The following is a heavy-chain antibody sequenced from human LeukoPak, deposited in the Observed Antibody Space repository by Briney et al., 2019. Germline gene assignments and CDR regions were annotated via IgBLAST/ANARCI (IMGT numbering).Heavy chain of an antibody. V-gene: IGHV1-8*01. CDR2: MNPNSGNT. CDR1: GYTFTSYD. D-gene: IGHD6-13*01. Sequence: ASVKVSCKASGYTFTSYDINWVRQATGQGLEWMGWMNPNSGNTGYAQKFQGRVTMTRNTSISTAYMELSSLRSEDTAVYYCARRAYSNSWFPNAFDIWGQGTMVTVSS. J-gene: IGHJ3*02. CDR3: ARRAYSNSWFPNAFDI.